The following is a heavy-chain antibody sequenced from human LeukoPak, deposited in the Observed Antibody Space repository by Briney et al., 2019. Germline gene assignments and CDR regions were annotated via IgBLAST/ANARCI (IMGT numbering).Heavy chain of an antibody. V-gene: IGHV3-33*08. CDR2: IWYDGSNK. J-gene: IGHJ4*02. Sequence: GGSLRLSCTASGVTTHYWLNWVRQSPGKGREWVGVIWYDGSNKYYTDSVKGRFTISRDNSKNTLYLQMTSLSAEDTAVYYCARDTAVYYDSSGYYAPFDYWGQGTLVTVSS. CDR3: ARDTAVYYDSSGYYAPFDY. CDR1: GVTTHYW. D-gene: IGHD3-22*01.